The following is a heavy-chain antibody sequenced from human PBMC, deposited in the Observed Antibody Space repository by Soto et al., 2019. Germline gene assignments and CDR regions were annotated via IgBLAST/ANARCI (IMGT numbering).Heavy chain of an antibody. CDR2: IYYSGST. D-gene: IGHD3-16*01. V-gene: IGHV4-31*03. CDR1: GGSISSGGDY. CDR3: AKVGGITCFDP. Sequence: PSETPSLTSTVPGGSISSGGDYWTWIGKHPGKGLEGIGNIYYSGSTYYNPSLKSRVTISVDTSKNQFSLKLSSVTAADPSVYYCAKVGGITCFDPWGQGTLVTVSS. J-gene: IGHJ5*02.